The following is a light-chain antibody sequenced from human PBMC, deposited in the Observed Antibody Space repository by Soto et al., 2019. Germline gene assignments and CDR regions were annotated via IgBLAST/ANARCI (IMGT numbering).Light chain of an antibody. Sequence: DIVMTQSPDSLAVSLGERATIDCKSSQSVLYSSNNKNYLAGYQQKPGQPPNLLIYWASTRESGVPDRFSGSGSGTDFTLTISSLQAEDVAVYYCQQYYTTPPTFGGGTKVEIK. CDR1: QSVLYSSNNKNY. CDR3: QQYYTTPPT. CDR2: WAS. J-gene: IGKJ4*01. V-gene: IGKV4-1*01.